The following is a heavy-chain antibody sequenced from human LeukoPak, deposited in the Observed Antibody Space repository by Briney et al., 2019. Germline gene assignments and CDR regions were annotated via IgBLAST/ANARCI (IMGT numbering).Heavy chain of an antibody. CDR3: ARSHGSFTFDY. D-gene: IGHD6-13*01. Sequence: PGGSLRPSCAASGFTFSSYEMNWVRQAPGKGLEWVSYISSSGSTIYYADSVKGRFTISRDNAKNSLYLQMNSLRAEDTAVYYCARSHGSFTFDYWGQGTLVTVSS. CDR1: GFTFSSYE. CDR2: ISSSGSTI. V-gene: IGHV3-48*03. J-gene: IGHJ4*02.